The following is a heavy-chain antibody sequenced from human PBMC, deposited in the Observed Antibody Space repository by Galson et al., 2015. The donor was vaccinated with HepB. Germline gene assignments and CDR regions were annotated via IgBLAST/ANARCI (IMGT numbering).Heavy chain of an antibody. CDR1: GFTFSKYW. CDR2: IKQDGSDK. V-gene: IGHV3-7*03. Sequence: SLRLSCAASGFTFSKYWMTWVRQAPGKGLKWVANIKQDGSDKYYVDSVKGRFTISRDNAKNSLYLQMDSLRAEDTAVYYCARARDIVVVSAGKLLEFFDYWGQGILVTVSS. J-gene: IGHJ4*02. CDR3: ARARDIVVVSAGKLLEFFDY. D-gene: IGHD2-2*01.